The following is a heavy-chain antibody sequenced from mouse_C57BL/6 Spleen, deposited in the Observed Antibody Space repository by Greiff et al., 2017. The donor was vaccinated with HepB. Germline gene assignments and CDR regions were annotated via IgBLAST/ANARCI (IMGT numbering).Heavy chain of an antibody. J-gene: IGHJ2*01. CDR3: ATYDYDGYFDY. D-gene: IGHD2-4*01. CDR1: GYTFTSYG. Sequence: QVQLQQSGAELARPGASVKLSCKASGYTFTSYGISWVKQRTGQGLEWIGEIYPRSGNTYYNEKFKGKATLTADKSFSTAYMELRSLTSEDSAVYFCATYDYDGYFDYWGQGTTLTVSS. CDR2: IYPRSGNT. V-gene: IGHV1-81*01.